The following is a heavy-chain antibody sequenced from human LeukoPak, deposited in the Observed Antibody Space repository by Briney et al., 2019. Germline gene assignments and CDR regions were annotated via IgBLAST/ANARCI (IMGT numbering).Heavy chain of an antibody. J-gene: IGHJ4*02. CDR2: INPSGGST. Sequence: ASVKVSCKASGYTFTSYYMHWVRQAPGQGLEWMGIINPSGGSTTYAQKFQGRVTMTRDMSTNTIYMELSSLRSEDTAVYYCTRSGHAGERDYWGQETLVTVSS. CDR3: TRSGHAGERDY. V-gene: IGHV1-46*01. CDR1: GYTFTSYY. D-gene: IGHD1-1*01.